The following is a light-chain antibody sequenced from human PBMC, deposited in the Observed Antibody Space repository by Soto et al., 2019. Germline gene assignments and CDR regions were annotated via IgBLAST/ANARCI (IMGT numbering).Light chain of an antibody. Sequence: EIMLTQSPGTLSLSPGERATLSCRASQSIANNDLAWYQQKPGQTPRLLIYGASSRATGISDRFSGSGSGTDFTLTISSLQPEDSATYYCQQSYSTPPFTFGPGTRVDI. CDR3: QQSYSTPPFT. CDR2: GAS. V-gene: IGKV3-20*01. J-gene: IGKJ3*01. CDR1: QSIANND.